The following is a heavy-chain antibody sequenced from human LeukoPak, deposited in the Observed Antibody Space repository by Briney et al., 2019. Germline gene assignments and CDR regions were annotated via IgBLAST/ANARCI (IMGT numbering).Heavy chain of an antibody. D-gene: IGHD3-10*01. CDR2: INPNTGGT. CDR3: ARSTPMVRGPTDY. CDR1: GYTFTGYY. V-gene: IGHV1-2*02. Sequence: ASVKVSCKASGYTFTGYYMYWVRQAPGQGLEWMGWINPNTGGTNYAQKFQGRVTMTRDTSISTAYMELSRLRSDDTAVYYCARSTPMVRGPTDYWGQGTLVTVSS. J-gene: IGHJ4*02.